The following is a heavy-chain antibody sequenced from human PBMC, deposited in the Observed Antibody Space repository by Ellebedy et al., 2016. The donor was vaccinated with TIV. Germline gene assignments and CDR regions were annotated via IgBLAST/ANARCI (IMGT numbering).Heavy chain of an antibody. Sequence: GESLKISXSASGFTFSTYGMHWVRQAPGKGLEWVAVIWYDGSQRYYADSVRGRFTISRDNYKNTMYLQMNSLRAEDTAVYYCAKDQVNFDSWGQGTLVTVSS. CDR1: GFTFSTYG. J-gene: IGHJ4*02. CDR3: AKDQVNFDS. V-gene: IGHV3-33*03. CDR2: IWYDGSQR.